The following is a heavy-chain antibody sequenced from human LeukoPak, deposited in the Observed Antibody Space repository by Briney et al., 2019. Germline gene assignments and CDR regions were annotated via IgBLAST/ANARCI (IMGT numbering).Heavy chain of an antibody. CDR1: GGTFSGYA. D-gene: IGHD2-2*01. J-gene: IGHJ4*02. Sequence: PAASVKVSCKASGGTFSGYAISWVRQAPGQGLEWMGGIIPIFGTANYAQKFQGRVTITTDESTSTAYMELSSLRSEDTAVYYCSGGYCSSTSCLPFDYWGQGTLVTVSS. V-gene: IGHV1-69*05. CDR2: IIPIFGTA. CDR3: SGGYCSSTSCLPFDY.